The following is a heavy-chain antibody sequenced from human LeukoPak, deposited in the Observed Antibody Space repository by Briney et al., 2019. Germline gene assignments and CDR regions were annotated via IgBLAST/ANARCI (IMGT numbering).Heavy chain of an antibody. J-gene: IGHJ4*02. Sequence: GGSLRLSCAASGFTFNNYARSWVRQAPGKGLEWVSSISGSGDYTFYADSVKGRFTISRDNSKDTLYLQMNSLRVEDTAIYYCAKDRPNYYGTNGHYYTRNGDYWGQGTLVTVSS. D-gene: IGHD3-22*01. CDR1: GFTFNNYA. CDR2: ISGSGDYT. V-gene: IGHV3-23*01. CDR3: AKDRPNYYGTNGHYYTRNGDY.